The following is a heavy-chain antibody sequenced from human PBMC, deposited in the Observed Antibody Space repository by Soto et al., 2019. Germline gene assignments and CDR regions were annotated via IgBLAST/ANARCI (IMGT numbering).Heavy chain of an antibody. D-gene: IGHD5-18*01. V-gene: IGHV1-69*01. CDR1: RGTFNRYA. J-gene: IGHJ4*02. CDR2: LVPQFDTP. Sequence: QVQLVQSGAEVKKPGSSVKVSCLASRGTFNRYAINWVRQAPGHGLEWLGALVPQFDTPNYAQKFQDRVTIVADESTTTTSMELRGLTSDDTAVYYCARQNRDTPMVPFDVWGQGTLVTVSS. CDR3: ARQNRDTPMVPFDV.